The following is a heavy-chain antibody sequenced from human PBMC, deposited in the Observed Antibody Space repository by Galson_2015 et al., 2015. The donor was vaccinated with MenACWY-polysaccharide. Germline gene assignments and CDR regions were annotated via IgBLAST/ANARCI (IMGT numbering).Heavy chain of an antibody. J-gene: IGHJ6*02. CDR3: ARGHYGMDV. Sequence: SLRLSCAVSGFTFKNYWMSWVRQAAGKGLEWVANIKKDGSEKYCVDSVKGRLTISRDNARSSLYLQMNGLRAEDTAVYYCARGHYGMDVWGQETTVTVS. CDR1: GFTFKNYW. V-gene: IGHV3-7*01. CDR2: IKKDGSEK.